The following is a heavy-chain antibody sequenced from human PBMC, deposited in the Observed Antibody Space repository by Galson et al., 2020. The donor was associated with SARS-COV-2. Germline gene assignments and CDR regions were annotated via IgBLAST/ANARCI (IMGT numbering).Heavy chain of an antibody. J-gene: IGHJ6*03. D-gene: IGHD2-15*01. Sequence: NSGGSLRLSCAASGFTFSSYTVNWVRQAPGKGLEWVSSIRGSSSYIYYADSVKGRFTISRDNAKKSLYLQMNSLRAEDTAVYYCARQWWTHYYMDVWGKGTTVTISS. V-gene: IGHV3-21*01. CDR3: ARQWWTHYYMDV. CDR1: GFTFSSYT. CDR2: IRGSSSYI.